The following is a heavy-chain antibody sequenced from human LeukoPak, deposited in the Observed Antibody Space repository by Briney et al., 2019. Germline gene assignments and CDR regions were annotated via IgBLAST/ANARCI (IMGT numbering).Heavy chain of an antibody. V-gene: IGHV4-39*07. D-gene: IGHD3-3*01. CDR3: ARALGHYDFWSGYHIKGHLDFDY. J-gene: IGHJ4*02. CDR1: GGSISSYH. Sequence: SETLSLTCTVSGGSISSYHWSWIRQPPGKGLEWIGSIYYSGSTYYNPSLKSRVTISVDTSKNQFSLKLSSVTAADTAVYYCARALGHYDFWSGYHIKGHLDFDYWGQGTLVTVSS. CDR2: IYYSGST.